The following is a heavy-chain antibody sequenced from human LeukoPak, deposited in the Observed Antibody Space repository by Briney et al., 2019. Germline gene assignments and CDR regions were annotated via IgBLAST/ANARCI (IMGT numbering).Heavy chain of an antibody. V-gene: IGHV3-7*01. D-gene: IGHD3-3*01. CDR2: IKLDRSEK. Sequence: PGGSLRLSCAASGFTFTNYWMSWVRQAPGKGLELVANIKLDRSEKYYVDSVKGRFTISRDNTKNSLNLQMNSLRAEDTAVYYCARLREIPVFGVVTKSTSYFDCWGQGTLVTVSS. J-gene: IGHJ4*02. CDR3: ARLREIPVFGVVTKSTSYFDC. CDR1: GFTFTNYW.